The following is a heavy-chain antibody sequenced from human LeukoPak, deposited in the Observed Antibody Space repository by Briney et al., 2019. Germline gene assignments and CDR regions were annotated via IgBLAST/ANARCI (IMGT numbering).Heavy chain of an antibody. CDR2: INPNSGGT. V-gene: IGHV1-2*02. D-gene: IGHD6-19*01. CDR3: ASLALAVAVSQPDAFDI. Sequence: ASVKVSCKASGYTFTGYYMHWVRQAPGQGLEWMGWINPNSGGTNYAQKFQGRVTMTRDTSISTAYMELSRLRSDDTAVYYCASLALAVAVSQPDAFDIWGQGTMVTVSS. CDR1: GYTFTGYY. J-gene: IGHJ3*02.